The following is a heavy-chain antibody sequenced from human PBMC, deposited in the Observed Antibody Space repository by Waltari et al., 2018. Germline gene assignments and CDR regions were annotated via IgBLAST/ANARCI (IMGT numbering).Heavy chain of an antibody. CDR1: GFTFSSYA. D-gene: IGHD1-26*01. CDR2: ISGSGGST. V-gene: IGHV3-23*01. J-gene: IGHJ4*02. Sequence: LRLSCAASGFTFSSYAMSWVRQAPGKGLEWVSAISGSGGSTYYADSVKGRFTISRDNSKKTLYLQMNSLRADDTAVYYCAKEGVGATTLLAIFDYWGQGTLVTVSS. CDR3: AKEGVGATTLLAIFDY.